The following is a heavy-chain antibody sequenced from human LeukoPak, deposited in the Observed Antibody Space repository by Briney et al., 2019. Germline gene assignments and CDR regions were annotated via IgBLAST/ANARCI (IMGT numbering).Heavy chain of an antibody. V-gene: IGHV4-4*07. J-gene: IGHJ4*02. CDR1: GVSISAYY. Sequence: SETLSLTCSISGVSISAYYWSWIRQSAGNRLEWIGRIYPGEGIYATATTSYNPSFKSRVTMSGDTSKNQLSLKLSSVTAAHTAVYYCARDPTTVTTIFDSWGQGILVTVSS. CDR2: IYPGEGIYATATT. D-gene: IGHD4-11*01. CDR3: ARDPTTVTTIFDS.